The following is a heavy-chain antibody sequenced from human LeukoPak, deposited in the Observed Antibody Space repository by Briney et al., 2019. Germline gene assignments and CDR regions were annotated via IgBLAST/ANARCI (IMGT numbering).Heavy chain of an antibody. Sequence: PGGSLRLSCAATGFTFSSFGMTWVRQAPGKGLEWVSAIRFSGGSTYDADSVKGRFTISKDNSKNTLFLQMNNLRVEDTAVYYCAKDRLGGPNYWHFDLWGRGTLVTVSA. CDR1: GFTFSSFG. J-gene: IGHJ2*01. CDR2: IRFSGGST. CDR3: AKDRLGGPNYWHFDL. D-gene: IGHD1-26*01. V-gene: IGHV3-23*01.